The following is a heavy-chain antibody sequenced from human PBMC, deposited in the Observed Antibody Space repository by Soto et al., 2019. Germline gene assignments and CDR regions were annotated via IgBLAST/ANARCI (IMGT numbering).Heavy chain of an antibody. CDR2: ISAYNGNT. J-gene: IGHJ6*02. CDR3: AREYRTPHYYYYGMDV. D-gene: IGHD3-16*02. V-gene: IGHV1-18*01. Sequence: ASVKVSCKASGYTFTSYGISWVRQAPGQGLEWMGWISAYNGNTNYAQKLQGRVTMTTDTSTSTAYMELRSLRDEDTAVYYCAREYRTPHYYYYGMDVWGQGTTVTVSS. CDR1: GYTFTSYG.